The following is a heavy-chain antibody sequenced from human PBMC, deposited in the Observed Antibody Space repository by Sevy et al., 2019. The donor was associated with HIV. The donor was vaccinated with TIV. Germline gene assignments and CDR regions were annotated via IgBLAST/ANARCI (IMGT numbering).Heavy chain of an antibody. CDR1: GFTFSSYA. Sequence: GGSLRLSCAASGFTFSSYAMHWVRQAPGKGLEWVAVISYDGSNKYYADSVKGRFTISRDNSKNTLYLQMNSLRAEDTAAYYCARDRGQNRGVLITIFGVVTVDAFDIWGQGTMVTVSS. CDR2: ISYDGSNK. CDR3: ARDRGQNRGVLITIFGVVTVDAFDI. D-gene: IGHD3-3*01. J-gene: IGHJ3*02. V-gene: IGHV3-30-3*01.